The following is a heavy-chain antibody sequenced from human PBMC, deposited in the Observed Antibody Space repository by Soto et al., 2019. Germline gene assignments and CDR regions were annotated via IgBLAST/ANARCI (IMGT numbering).Heavy chain of an antibody. Sequence: ASVKVSCKASGYSFTIYGVHWVRQAPGQRLEWMGWINVGNVKTKYSEKFEGRVTIIRDTSASTVYMEMNSVRSEDTAIYYCARDPEYGSGSLDVWGQGTMVTVSS. J-gene: IGHJ3*01. CDR1: GYSFTIYG. D-gene: IGHD3-10*01. CDR2: INVGNVKT. CDR3: ARDPEYGSGSLDV. V-gene: IGHV1-3*01.